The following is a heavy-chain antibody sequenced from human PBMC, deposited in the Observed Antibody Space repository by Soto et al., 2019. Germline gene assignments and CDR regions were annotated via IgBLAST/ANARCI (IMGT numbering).Heavy chain of an antibody. CDR1: GGSFSGYY. Sequence: TLSLTCAVYGGSFSGYYWSWIRQPPGKGLEWIGGINHSGSTNYNPSLKSRVTISVDTSKNQFSLKLSSVTAADTAVYYCASYGNTMVRGVMLDVWGKGTTVTVSS. CDR2: INHSGST. D-gene: IGHD3-10*01. CDR3: ASYGNTMVRGVMLDV. J-gene: IGHJ6*04. V-gene: IGHV4-34*01.